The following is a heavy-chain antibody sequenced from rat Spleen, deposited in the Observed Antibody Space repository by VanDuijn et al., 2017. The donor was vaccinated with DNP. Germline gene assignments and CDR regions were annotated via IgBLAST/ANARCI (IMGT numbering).Heavy chain of an antibody. CDR3: TRGSSLPGYLDY. J-gene: IGHJ2*01. D-gene: IGHD1-4*01. Sequence: EVHLVESGGGLVQPGRSLKLSCVASGFTFNKYGMAWVRQAPTKGLEWVASISNTGDSTYYRDSVRGRFTISRDNGESSLYLQMNSLWSEDTATYYCTRGSSLPGYLDYWGQGVLVTVSS. V-gene: IGHV5-27*01. CDR1: GFTFNKYG. CDR2: ISNTGDST.